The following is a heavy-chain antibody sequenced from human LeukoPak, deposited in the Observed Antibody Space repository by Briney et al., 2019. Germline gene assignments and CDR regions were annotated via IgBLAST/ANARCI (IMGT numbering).Heavy chain of an antibody. V-gene: IGHV4-59*01. J-gene: IGHJ4*02. D-gene: IGHD2-21*01. Sequence: PSETLSLTCAVSGSSIGNYYWSWIRQPPGKGLEWIGYITYGGSTNYNSSLTSRLSISRDTSKNEFSQRLMSVTAADTAVYYCARIVEFQRQFDYWGQGMLVTVSS. CDR1: GSSIGNYY. CDR3: ARIVEFQRQFDY. CDR2: ITYGGST.